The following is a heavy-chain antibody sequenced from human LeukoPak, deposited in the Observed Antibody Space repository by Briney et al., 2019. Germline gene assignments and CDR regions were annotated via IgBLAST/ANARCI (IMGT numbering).Heavy chain of an antibody. CDR3: ARLNKGSSSWYWGYNWFDP. V-gene: IGHV1-69*05. CDR2: IIPIFGTA. D-gene: IGHD6-13*01. CDR1: GGTFSSYA. Sequence: SVKVSCKASGGTFSSYAISWVRQAPGQGLEWMGGIIPIFGTANYAQKFQGRVTITTDESTSTAYMELSSLRSEDTAVYYCARLNKGSSSWYWGYNWFDPWGQGTLVTVSS. J-gene: IGHJ5*02.